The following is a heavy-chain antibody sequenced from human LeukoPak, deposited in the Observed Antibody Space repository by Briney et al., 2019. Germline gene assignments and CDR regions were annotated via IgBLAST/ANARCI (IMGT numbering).Heavy chain of an antibody. Sequence: ASVKVSCKASGYTFTSTGICWVRQAPGQGLEWMGWVSAYNGNTNYAQKFQGRVTMTTDTSTSTAYMELRSLRSDDTAVYYCARDAPRSGSIARFDYWGQGTLVTVSS. CDR3: ARDAPRSGSIARFDY. J-gene: IGHJ4*02. CDR2: VSAYNGNT. D-gene: IGHD3-3*01. V-gene: IGHV1-18*01. CDR1: GYTFTSTG.